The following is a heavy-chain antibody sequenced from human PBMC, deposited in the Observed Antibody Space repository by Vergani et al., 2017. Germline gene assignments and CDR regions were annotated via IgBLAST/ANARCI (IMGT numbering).Heavy chain of an antibody. Sequence: QVQLQESGPGLVKPSQTLSLTCTVSGGSISSGGYYWSWIRQHPGKGLEWIGYIYYSGSTYYNPSLTSPVTISVDTSKNQFSLKLSSVTAADTAVYYCAGDSRYGSGSYFYFDYWGQGTLVTVSS. CDR3: AGDSRYGSGSYFYFDY. CDR1: GGSISSGGYY. J-gene: IGHJ4*02. CDR2: IYYSGST. D-gene: IGHD3-10*01. V-gene: IGHV4-31*01.